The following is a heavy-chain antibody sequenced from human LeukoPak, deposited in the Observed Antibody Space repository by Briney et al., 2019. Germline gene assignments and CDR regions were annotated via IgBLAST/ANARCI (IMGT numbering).Heavy chain of an antibody. CDR3: ARARHGILTGYYLDY. CDR2: IWYDGSNK. CDR1: GFTFGSYG. Sequence: GGSLRLSCAASGFTFGSYGMHWVRQAPGKGLEWVTVIWYDGSNKYYAASVKGRFTISRDNSKDTLYLQMNSLRAEDTAVYYCARARHGILTGYYLDYWGQGTLVTVSS. D-gene: IGHD3-9*01. V-gene: IGHV3-33*01. J-gene: IGHJ4*02.